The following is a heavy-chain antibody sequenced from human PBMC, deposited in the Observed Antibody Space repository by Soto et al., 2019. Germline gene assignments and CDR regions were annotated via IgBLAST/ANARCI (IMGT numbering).Heavy chain of an antibody. Sequence: QVQLVQSGAEVKTPGASVKVSCKASGYTFTSYSISWMRQAPGQGLEWMGWINAFNGNTNYAPKFQGRVTMTTDTSTSIVYMALRSLRSDDTAVYYCARDWDNSGWGGGRGMDVWCQGTTVIVSS. CDR1: GYTFTSYS. D-gene: IGHD6-19*01. V-gene: IGHV1-18*01. CDR2: INAFNGNT. CDR3: ARDWDNSGWGGGRGMDV. J-gene: IGHJ6*02.